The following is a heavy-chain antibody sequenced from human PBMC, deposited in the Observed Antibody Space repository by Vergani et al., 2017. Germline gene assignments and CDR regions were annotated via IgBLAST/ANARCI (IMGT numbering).Heavy chain of an antibody. D-gene: IGHD3-10*01. CDR3: ARVTWFGELLGVFDY. CDR2: IYTSGST. V-gene: IGHV4-61*02. J-gene: IGHJ4*02. Sequence: QVQLQESGPGLVKPSQTLSLTCTVSGASISSGGYYWNWIRQPAGKGLEWIGRIYTSGSTHYNPSIKSRVTISLDTSKNQFSLRLSSVTAADTAVYYCARVTWFGELLGVFDYWGQGTLVTVSS. CDR1: GASISSGGYY.